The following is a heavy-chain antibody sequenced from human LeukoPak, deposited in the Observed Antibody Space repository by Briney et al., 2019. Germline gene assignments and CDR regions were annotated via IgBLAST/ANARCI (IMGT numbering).Heavy chain of an antibody. J-gene: IGHJ4*02. CDR1: GGSFSGYY. CDR2: IKQDGSEK. CDR3: ARDYCSSTSCLFDY. Sequence: ETLSLTCAVYGGSFSGYYWSWIRQAPGKGLEWVANIKQDGSEKYYVDSVKGRFTISRDNSKNTLYLQMNSLRAEDTAVYYCARDYCSSTSCLFDYWGQGTLVTVSS. D-gene: IGHD2-2*01. V-gene: IGHV3-7*01.